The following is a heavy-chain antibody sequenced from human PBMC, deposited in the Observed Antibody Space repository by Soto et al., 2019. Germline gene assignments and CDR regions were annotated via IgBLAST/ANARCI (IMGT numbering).Heavy chain of an antibody. D-gene: IGHD3-10*01. CDR1: VFTFSSYF. J-gene: IGHJ6*02. CDR3: ARGYYYGSGSYYIGYYYGMDV. Sequence: PGWALRLSCASAVFTFSSYFMHWVRQAPGKGLVWVSRINSDGSSTSYADSVKGRFTISRDNAKNTLYLQMNSLRAEDTAVYYCARGYYYGSGSYYIGYYYGMDVCGQGTTVTVSS. V-gene: IGHV3-74*01. CDR2: INSDGSST.